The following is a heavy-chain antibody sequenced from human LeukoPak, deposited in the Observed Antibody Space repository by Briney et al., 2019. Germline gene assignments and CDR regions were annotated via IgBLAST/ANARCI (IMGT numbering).Heavy chain of an antibody. CDR3: ARDGYGDYVLDY. D-gene: IGHD4-17*01. CDR2: INHSGST. CDR1: GGSFSGYY. Sequence: SETLSLTCAVYGGSFSGYYWSWIRQPPGKGLEWIGEINHSGSTNYNPSLKSRVTISVDTSKNQFSLKLSSVTAADTAVYYCARDGYGDYVLDYWGQGTLVTVSS. J-gene: IGHJ4*02. V-gene: IGHV4-34*01.